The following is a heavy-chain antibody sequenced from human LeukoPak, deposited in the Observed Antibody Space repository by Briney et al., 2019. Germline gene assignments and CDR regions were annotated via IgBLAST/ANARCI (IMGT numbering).Heavy chain of an antibody. J-gene: IGHJ3*02. CDR1: GYSFSMYW. Sequence: GESLKISCKGSGYSFSMYWTGWVHQMPGKGLEWMGIIYPGDSQTAYSPSFQGQVTISADKSINTAYLQWRSLKASDTAMYYCGRIRGYDFWSRGAFDIWGQGTMVTASS. D-gene: IGHD3-3*01. CDR2: IYPGDSQT. CDR3: GRIRGYDFWSRGAFDI. V-gene: IGHV5-51*07.